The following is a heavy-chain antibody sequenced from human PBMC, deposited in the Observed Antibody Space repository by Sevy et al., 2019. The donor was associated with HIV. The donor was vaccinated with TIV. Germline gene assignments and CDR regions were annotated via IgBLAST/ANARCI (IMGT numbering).Heavy chain of an antibody. CDR2: IEGSGART. J-gene: IGHJ5*02. V-gene: IGHV3-23*01. D-gene: IGHD3-3*01. CDR1: GSTFSSYA. CDR3: AKDWRRTAGGWFDP. Sequence: GGSLRLSCAASGSTFSSYAMTWVRQAAGKGLEWVSSIEGSGARTYYSDSVKGRFTISRDNFKNTLFLQMSSLRVEDTAVYYCAKDWRRTAGGWFDPWGQGTLVTVSS.